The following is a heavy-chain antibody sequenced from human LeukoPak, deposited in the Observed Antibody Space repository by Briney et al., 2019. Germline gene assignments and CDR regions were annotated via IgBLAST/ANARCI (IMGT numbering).Heavy chain of an antibody. CDR3: ANQLGATPLGY. Sequence: ASVKVSCKASGGTFSSYAISWVRQAPGQGLEWMGGIIPIFGTANYAQKFQGRVTITADESTSTAYMELSSLRSEDTAVYYCANQLGATPLGYWGQGTLVTVSS. J-gene: IGHJ4*02. V-gene: IGHV1-69*13. CDR2: IIPIFGTA. D-gene: IGHD1-26*01. CDR1: GGTFSSYA.